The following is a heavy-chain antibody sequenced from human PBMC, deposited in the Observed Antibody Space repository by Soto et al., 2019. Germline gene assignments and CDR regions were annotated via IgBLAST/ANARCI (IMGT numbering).Heavy chain of an antibody. D-gene: IGHD6-19*01. CDR3: ARISYNNGWSYYFDF. CDR1: VLSISTRGIR. CDR2: IDSDGGP. J-gene: IGHJ4*02. V-gene: IGHV2-70*04. Sequence: GSGPPLVNPQRTRSLTCTLSVLSISTRGIRRNWIRQPPGKALEWLARIDSDGGPFYSTSLQNTLTMSKDTSKNKVVLTMTNVDLVDTATYYCARISYNNGWSYYFDFWGQGALVTVST.